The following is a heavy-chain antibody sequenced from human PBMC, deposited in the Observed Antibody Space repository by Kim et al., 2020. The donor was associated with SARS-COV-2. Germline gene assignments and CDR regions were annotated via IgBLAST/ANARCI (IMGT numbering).Heavy chain of an antibody. CDR1: GGSISSGSYY. CDR2: IFYSGNT. D-gene: IGHD6-13*01. CDR3: ARSSSWYWFDP. V-gene: IGHV4-39*01. Sequence: SETLSLTCTVSGGSISSGSYYWGWIRQPPGKGLEWIGSIFYSGNTYYNSSLKSRVTISVDTSTNQFSLKLSSVTAADTAVYYCARSSSWYWFDPWGQGTLGSVSS. J-gene: IGHJ5*02.